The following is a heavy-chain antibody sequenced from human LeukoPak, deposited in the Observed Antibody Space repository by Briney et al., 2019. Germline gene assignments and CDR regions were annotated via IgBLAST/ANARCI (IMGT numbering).Heavy chain of an antibody. CDR2: IYYSGST. J-gene: IGHJ4*02. CDR1: GGSISSYY. Sequence: PSETQSLTCTVSGGSISSYYWSWIRQPPGKGLEWIGYIYYSGSTNYNPSLKSRVTISLDTSKNQFSLKLSSVTAADTAVYYCARDQHYYDSSGPTGGYWGQGTLVTVSS. V-gene: IGHV4-59*12. D-gene: IGHD3-22*01. CDR3: ARDQHYYDSSGPTGGY.